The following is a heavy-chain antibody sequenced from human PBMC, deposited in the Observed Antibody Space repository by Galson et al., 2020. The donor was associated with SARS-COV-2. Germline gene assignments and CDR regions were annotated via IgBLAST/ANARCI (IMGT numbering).Heavy chain of an antibody. CDR1: SGSFSGYY. V-gene: IGHV4-34*01. D-gene: IGHD5-12*01. Sequence: SETLSLTCAVYSGSFSGYYWTWIRQPPGKGLEWIGEIHHSGSTNYNPSPKSRATISVDTSKNQFSLKLNSVTAADTAVYYCTRVGDGYNSGFDYWGQGILVTVSS. J-gene: IGHJ4*02. CDR3: TRVGDGYNSGFDY. CDR2: IHHSGST.